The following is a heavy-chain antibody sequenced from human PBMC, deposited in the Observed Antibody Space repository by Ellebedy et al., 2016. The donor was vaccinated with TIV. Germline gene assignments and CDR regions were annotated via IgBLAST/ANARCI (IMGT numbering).Heavy chain of an antibody. CDR1: GGTFSSYA. CDR3: ARDGAVTTVFDY. Sequence: AASVKVSCKASGGTFSSYAISWVRQAPGQGLEWMGRIIPILGIANYAQKFQDRVTIIADKSTSTAFMELSSLRSDDTALYYCARDGAVTTVFDYWGQGTLVTVSS. J-gene: IGHJ4*02. D-gene: IGHD4-17*01. CDR2: IIPILGIA. V-gene: IGHV1-69*04.